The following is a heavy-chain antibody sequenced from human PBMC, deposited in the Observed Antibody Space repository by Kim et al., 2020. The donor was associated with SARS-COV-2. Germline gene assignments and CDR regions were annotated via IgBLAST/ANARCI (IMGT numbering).Heavy chain of an antibody. J-gene: IGHJ4*02. Sequence: SETLSLTCTVSGGSISSYYWSWIRQPPGKGLEWIGYIYYSGSTNYNPSLKSRVTISVDTSKNQFSLKLSSVTAADTAVYYCARAVRFLEWLPLLDYWGQGTLVTVSS. V-gene: IGHV4-59*01. CDR2: IYYSGST. CDR1: GGSISSYY. D-gene: IGHD3-3*01. CDR3: ARAVRFLEWLPLLDY.